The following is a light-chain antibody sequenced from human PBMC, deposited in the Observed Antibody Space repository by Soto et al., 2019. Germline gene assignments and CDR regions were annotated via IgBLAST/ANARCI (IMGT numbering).Light chain of an antibody. V-gene: IGLV1-40*01. CDR2: GNT. CDR3: KSSLRDSHV. J-gene: IGLJ1*01. CDR1: ISYIGAGYY. Sequence: QSVMTHPPSVSRAPGQRFTISFTGSISYIGAGYYLHCYQQLPGTAPKLLIYGNTKRTSGVPDRFFGSKSVYSASLDIIGLQAEDEADYYCKSSLRDSHVFGTGTRSPS.